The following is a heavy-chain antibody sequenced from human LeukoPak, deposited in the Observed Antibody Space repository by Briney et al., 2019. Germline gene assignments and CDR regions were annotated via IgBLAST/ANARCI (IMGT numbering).Heavy chain of an antibody. D-gene: IGHD3-16*01. CDR1: GFTFSSYA. CDR3: ARAGPVGENDY. V-gene: IGHV3-30-3*01. J-gene: IGHJ4*02. CDR2: ISYDGSNK. Sequence: HPGGSLRLSCAASGFTFSSYAMHWVRQAPGKGLEWVAVISYDGSNKYYADSVKGRFTISRDNSKNTLYLQMNSLRAEDTAVYYCARAGPVGENDYWGQGTLVTVSS.